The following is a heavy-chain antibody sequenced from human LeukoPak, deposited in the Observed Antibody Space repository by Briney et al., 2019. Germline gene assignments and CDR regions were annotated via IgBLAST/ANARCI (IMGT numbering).Heavy chain of an antibody. Sequence: PGRSLRLSCAASGFTFSSYGMHWVRQAPGKGLEWVAVIWYDGSNKYYADSVKGRFTISRDNSKNTLYLQMNSLRAEDTAVYYCARETTVVTHFYYYGMDVWGQGTTVTVSS. J-gene: IGHJ6*02. D-gene: IGHD4-23*01. V-gene: IGHV3-33*01. CDR2: IWYDGSNK. CDR3: ARETTVVTHFYYYGMDV. CDR1: GFTFSSYG.